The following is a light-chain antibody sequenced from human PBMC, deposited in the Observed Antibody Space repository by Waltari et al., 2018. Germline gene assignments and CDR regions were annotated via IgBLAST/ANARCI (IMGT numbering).Light chain of an antibody. Sequence: QSVLTQPPSASGTPGQRVTISCSGSNSNIGTNVVSWYQQLPGTAPKLLIHSNKQRPSGVPPRPSRSQPDSSASLPSRGCPSADEADYYCAAWDDRLNGYVVFGGGTKLPGL. CDR3: AAWDDRLNGYVV. J-gene: IGLJ2*01. V-gene: IGLV1-44*01. CDR1: NSNIGTNV. CDR2: SNK.